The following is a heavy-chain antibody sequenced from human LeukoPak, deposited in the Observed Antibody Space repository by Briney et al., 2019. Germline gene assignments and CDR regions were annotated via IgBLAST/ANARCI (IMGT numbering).Heavy chain of an antibody. J-gene: IGHJ4*02. CDR3: AKDMGYFDY. Sequence: GRSLRLSCAASGFTFSSYGMHWVRQAPGKGLEWVAVISYDGSNKYYADSVKGRFTISRDNSKNTLYLQMYSLRAEDTAVYYCAKDMGYFDYWGQGTLVTVSS. D-gene: IGHD3-10*01. CDR2: ISYDGSNK. CDR1: GFTFSSYG. V-gene: IGHV3-30*18.